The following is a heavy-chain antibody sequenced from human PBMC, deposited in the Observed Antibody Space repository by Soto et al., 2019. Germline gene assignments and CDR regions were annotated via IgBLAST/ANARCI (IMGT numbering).Heavy chain of an antibody. V-gene: IGHV4-34*01. D-gene: IGHD3-22*01. CDR1: GGSFSMYS. CDR2: INHRGST. J-gene: IGHJ4*02. Sequence: SETLSLTCAVYGGSFSMYSWGWIRQSPGKGLQWIGEINHRGSTDYDPSLKSRVTISLNTSKNQFSLNLTSVTAADTSVYYCVRIGYYFFDYWGQGTLVTVSS. CDR3: VRIGYYFFDY.